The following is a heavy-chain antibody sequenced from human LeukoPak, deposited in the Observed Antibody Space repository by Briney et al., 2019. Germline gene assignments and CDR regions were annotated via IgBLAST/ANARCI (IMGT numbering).Heavy chain of an antibody. CDR2: IYPGDSDT. J-gene: IGHJ4*02. CDR1: GYSFTSYW. D-gene: IGHD3-10*01. Sequence: GESLKISCKGSGYSFTSYWIGWVRQMPGKGLEWMGIIYPGDSDTRYSPSFQGQVTISADKSISTAYLQWSSVKASDTAMYYCARVYYGSGSYPSGNYWGQGTLVTVSS. CDR3: ARVYYGSGSYPSGNY. V-gene: IGHV5-51*01.